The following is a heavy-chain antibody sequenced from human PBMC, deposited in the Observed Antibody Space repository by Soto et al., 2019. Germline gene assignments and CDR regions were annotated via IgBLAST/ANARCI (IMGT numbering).Heavy chain of an antibody. Sequence: EVQLVESGGGLEQPGRSLRLSCAASGFTFDDYAMHWVRQAPGKGLEWVSSISWNSGNIGYADSVKGRFTISRDNAKNSLYLQMNSLRPEDTALYSCAKGSITTNFSYFDYWGQGTLVTVSS. V-gene: IGHV3-9*01. CDR3: AKGSITTNFSYFDY. D-gene: IGHD3-10*01. J-gene: IGHJ4*02. CDR1: GFTFDDYA. CDR2: ISWNSGNI.